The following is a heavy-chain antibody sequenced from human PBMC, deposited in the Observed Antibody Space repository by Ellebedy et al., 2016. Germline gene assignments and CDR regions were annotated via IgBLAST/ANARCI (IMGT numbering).Heavy chain of an antibody. D-gene: IGHD6-19*01. CDR1: GGSISTYY. CDR3: ARGSSTGWYEFDY. CDR2: IHYSGNT. J-gene: IGHJ4*02. V-gene: IGHV4-59*01. Sequence: SETLSLXCTVSGGSISTYYWSWIRQPPGKGLEWIGNIHYSGNTNYNPSLKSRVTISLDTSKNQFSLKLTSVTAADTALYYCARGSSTGWYEFDYWGQGTLVTVSS.